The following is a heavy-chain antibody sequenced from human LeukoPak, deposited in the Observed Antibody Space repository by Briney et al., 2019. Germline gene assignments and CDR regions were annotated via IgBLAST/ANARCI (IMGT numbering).Heavy chain of an antibody. J-gene: IGHJ6*02. CDR2: INPKSGAT. Sequence: ASVKVSCKASGYTFTGYYMHWVRQAPGQGLEWMGWINPKSGATTYAQKFQDRVTLTRDTSINTAYMVLSGLTSDDTAVFYCAKGATEGYYYYYGLDVWGQGTTVTVSS. V-gene: IGHV1-2*02. CDR3: AKGATEGYYYYYGLDV. CDR1: GYTFTGYY.